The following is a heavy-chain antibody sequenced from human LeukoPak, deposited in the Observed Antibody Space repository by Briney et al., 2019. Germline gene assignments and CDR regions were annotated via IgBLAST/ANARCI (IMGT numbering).Heavy chain of an antibody. CDR1: GFTFSSYS. J-gene: IGHJ4*02. CDR3: ARDLGLPEFPDSSDYYYFDY. V-gene: IGHV3-21*01. CDR2: ISSSSTYI. Sequence: RMSLRLSCAASGFTFSSYSMNWVRQAPGKGLEWVSSISSSSTYIYYADSVKGRFTISRGNAKNSLYLQMNSLRAEDTAVYYCARDLGLPEFPDSSDYYYFDYWGQGTLVTVSS. D-gene: IGHD3-22*01.